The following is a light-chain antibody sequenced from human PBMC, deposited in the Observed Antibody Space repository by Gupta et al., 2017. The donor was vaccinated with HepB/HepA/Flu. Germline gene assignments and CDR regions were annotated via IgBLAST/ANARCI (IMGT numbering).Light chain of an antibody. CDR3: QVWDSSSDHVV. CDR2: YES. J-gene: IGLJ2*01. Sequence: CVLTQPLSVSVAPGKTARITCGVNNIGSKSVHWYHQKPGQAPVLVIYYESDRPSGIPERFSGSNSGNTATLTISSGEAGDEADDYCQVWDSSSDHVVFGRGTKLTVL. CDR1: NIGSKS. V-gene: IGLV3-21*04.